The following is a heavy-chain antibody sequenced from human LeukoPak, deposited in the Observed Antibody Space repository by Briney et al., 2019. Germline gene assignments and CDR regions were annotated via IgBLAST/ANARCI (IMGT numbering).Heavy chain of an antibody. V-gene: IGHV3-48*02. D-gene: IGHD2-2*01. CDR2: ISSGSSTI. J-gene: IGHJ6*02. Sequence: GGSLRLSCAASGSTFSSYSMNWGRQAPGKGLEWVSYISSGSSTIYYADSVKGRFTISRDNARNSLYLQMSSLRDEDTAVYFCARLCSSTSCRYYYGMDVWGQGTTVTVSS. CDR1: GSTFSSYS. CDR3: ARLCSSTSCRYYYGMDV.